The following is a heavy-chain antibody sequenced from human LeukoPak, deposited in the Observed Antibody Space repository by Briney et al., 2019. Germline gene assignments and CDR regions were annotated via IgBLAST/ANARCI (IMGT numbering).Heavy chain of an antibody. D-gene: IGHD3-10*01. J-gene: IGHJ6*03. Sequence: SETLSLTCTVSGGSISSSNYYWGWIRQTPGKSLEWIGSIYYGGTTSYNPSLRSRVSISVDTSKNQFSLKLSSVTAADTAVYYCARDVPGSGSYYKRPYYYYYYMDVWGKGTTVTVSS. CDR3: ARDVPGSGSYYKRPYYYYYYMDV. CDR1: GGSISSSNYY. V-gene: IGHV4-39*07. CDR2: IYYGGTT.